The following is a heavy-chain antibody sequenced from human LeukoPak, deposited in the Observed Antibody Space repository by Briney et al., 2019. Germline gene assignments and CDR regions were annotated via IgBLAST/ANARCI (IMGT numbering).Heavy chain of an antibody. Sequence: PGGSLRLSCAASGFTFSTHWMHWVRHAPGKGLEWVSRINNDGGTTSYADSVKGRFTISSDNAKNTLYLQMNSLRAEDTAVYYCARGGIGGCFDYWGRGTLVTVSS. CDR3: ARGGIGGCFDY. D-gene: IGHD3-16*01. CDR1: GFTFSTHW. CDR2: INNDGGTT. J-gene: IGHJ4*02. V-gene: IGHV3-74*01.